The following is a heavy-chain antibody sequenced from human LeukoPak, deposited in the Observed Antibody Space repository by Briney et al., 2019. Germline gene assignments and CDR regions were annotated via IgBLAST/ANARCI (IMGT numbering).Heavy chain of an antibody. J-gene: IGHJ3*02. CDR1: GFTFSSYA. D-gene: IGHD2-21*02. CDR3: ARDRTAYRGGDCFPRSAFDI. CDR2: ISYDGSNK. Sequence: GGSLRLSCAASGFTFSSYAMHWVRQAPGKGLEWVAVISYDGSNKYYADSVKGRFTISRDNSKNTLYLQMNSLRAEDTAVYYCARDRTAYRGGDCFPRSAFDIWGQGTMVTVSS. V-gene: IGHV3-30-3*01.